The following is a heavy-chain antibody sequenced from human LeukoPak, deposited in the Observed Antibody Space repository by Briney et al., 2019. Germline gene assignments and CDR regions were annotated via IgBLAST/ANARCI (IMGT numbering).Heavy chain of an antibody. D-gene: IGHD3-22*01. Sequence: SETLSLTCAVSGGSISSSHWWSWVRQPPGKGLECIGEIYHTGYTNYNPSLKSRVTISVDKSKNQFSLKLSSVTAADTAVYYCARAGSGYSFDYWGQGTLVTVSS. CDR3: ARAGSGYSFDY. J-gene: IGHJ4*02. CDR1: GGSISSSHW. CDR2: IYHTGYT. V-gene: IGHV4-4*02.